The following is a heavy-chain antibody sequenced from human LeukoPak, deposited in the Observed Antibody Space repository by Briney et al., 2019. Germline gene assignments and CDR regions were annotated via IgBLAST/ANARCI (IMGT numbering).Heavy chain of an antibody. Sequence: PGGSLRLSCAAPGFTFSDYYMSWIRQAPGKGLEWVSYISSSSSYTNYADSVKGRFTISGDNAKNSLYLQMNSLRAEDTAVYYCARGGSGSYFLHFDYWGQGTLVTVSS. V-gene: IGHV3-11*05. CDR2: ISSSSSYT. D-gene: IGHD3-10*01. CDR3: ARGGSGSYFLHFDY. CDR1: GFTFSDYY. J-gene: IGHJ4*02.